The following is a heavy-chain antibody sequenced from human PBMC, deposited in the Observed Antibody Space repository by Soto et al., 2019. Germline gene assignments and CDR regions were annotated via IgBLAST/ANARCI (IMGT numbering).Heavy chain of an antibody. V-gene: IGHV4-34*01. CDR1: GGSFSAYY. CDR3: ARAGHILTGYYKDYYYGMDV. J-gene: IGHJ6*02. D-gene: IGHD3-9*01. Sequence: SETLSLTCAVYGGSFSAYYWSWIRQPPGKGLEWIGEINHSGSTNYNPSLKSRVTISVDTSKNQFSLKLSSVTAADTAVYYCARAGHILTGYYKDYYYGMDVWGQGTTVTVSS. CDR2: INHSGST.